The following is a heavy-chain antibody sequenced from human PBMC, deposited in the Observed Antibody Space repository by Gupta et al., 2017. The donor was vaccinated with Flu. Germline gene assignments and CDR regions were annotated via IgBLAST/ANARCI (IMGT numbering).Heavy chain of an antibody. J-gene: IGHJ4*02. Sequence: VHLLASGGGLVQPGGSLRLSCAASGLPFSSSPLTWVRQAPGKGLEWVSTISYSGSSTYYADSVKGRFTISRDNSKNTLYIQMNSLRAEDTAVYYCAKDADAWGFFDFWGQGTLVTVSS. CDR3: AKDADAWGFFDF. D-gene: IGHD3-16*01. V-gene: IGHV3-23*01. CDR2: ISYSGSST. CDR1: GLPFSSSP.